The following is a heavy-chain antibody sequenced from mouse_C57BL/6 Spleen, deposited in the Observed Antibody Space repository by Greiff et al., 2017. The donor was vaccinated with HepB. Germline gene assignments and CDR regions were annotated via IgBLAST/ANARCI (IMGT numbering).Heavy chain of an antibody. CDR1: GFTFSSYA. V-gene: IGHV5-4*03. J-gene: IGHJ2*01. D-gene: IGHD1-1*01. Sequence: EVKVVESGGGLVKPGGSLKLSCAASGFTFSSYAMSWVRQTPEKRLEWVATISDGGSYTYYPDNVKGRFTISRDNAKNNLYLQMSHLKSEDTAMYYCARVLLRRGGYFDYWGQGTTLTVSS. CDR3: ARVLLRRGGYFDY. CDR2: ISDGGSYT.